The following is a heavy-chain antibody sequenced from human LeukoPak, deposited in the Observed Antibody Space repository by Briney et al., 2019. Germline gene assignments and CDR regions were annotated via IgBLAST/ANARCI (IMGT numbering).Heavy chain of an antibody. CDR1: GGSSNSHA. V-gene: IGHV1-69*04. CDR3: ATTNDGGGYQWGDFFDF. J-gene: IGHJ4*02. Sequence: SVKVSCKASGGSSNSHAISWVRQAPGQGLEWMGRIVPNLGTTNRAQNFQDRVALTADKSTNTAYMELTSLTSDDTAVYYCATTNDGGGYQWGDFFDFWGQGTLVNVSS. CDR2: IVPNLGTT. D-gene: IGHD3-22*01.